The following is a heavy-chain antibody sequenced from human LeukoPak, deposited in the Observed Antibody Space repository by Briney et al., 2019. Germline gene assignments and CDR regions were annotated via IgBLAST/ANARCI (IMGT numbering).Heavy chain of an antibody. J-gene: IGHJ5*02. D-gene: IGHD2-2*01. Sequence: SETLSLTCTVSGGSISSSSYYWGWIRQPPGKGLEWIGYIYYSGSTNYNPSLKSRVTISIDTSKSQFSLKVISVTAADTAVYYCASTSGSWGQGILVTVSS. V-gene: IGHV4-61*05. CDR3: ASTSGS. CDR2: IYYSGST. CDR1: GGSISSSSYY.